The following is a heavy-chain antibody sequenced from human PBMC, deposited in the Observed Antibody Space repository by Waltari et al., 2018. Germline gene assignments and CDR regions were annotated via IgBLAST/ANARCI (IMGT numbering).Heavy chain of an antibody. Sequence: EVQLVESGGGLVQPGGSLRLSCEASGFTYSLYWMYWVRQAPGKGLEWVSRSNSDGSSKSYADSVKGLFTISKDNARNTVYLQMNSLRADDTAIYYCARGARRTTQTTGWWYFDLWGRGTLVTVSS. CDR1: GFTYSLYW. CDR3: ARGARRTTQTTGWWYFDL. V-gene: IGHV3-74*01. CDR2: SNSDGSSK. D-gene: IGHD4-17*01. J-gene: IGHJ2*01.